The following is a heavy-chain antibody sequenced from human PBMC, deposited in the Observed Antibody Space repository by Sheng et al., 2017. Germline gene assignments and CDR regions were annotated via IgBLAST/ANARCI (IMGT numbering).Heavy chain of an antibody. CDR1: GFTFSSYS. Sequence: EVQLVESGGGLVKPGGSLRLSCAASGFTFSSYSMNWVRQAPGKGLEWVSSISSSSSYIYYADSVKGRFTISRDNAKNSLYLQMNSLRAEDTAVYYCARVGDIVVVTAHLNYYYGMDVWGQGTTVT. J-gene: IGHJ6*02. D-gene: IGHD2-21*02. CDR3: ARVGDIVVVTAHLNYYYGMDV. V-gene: IGHV3-21*01. CDR2: ISSSSSYI.